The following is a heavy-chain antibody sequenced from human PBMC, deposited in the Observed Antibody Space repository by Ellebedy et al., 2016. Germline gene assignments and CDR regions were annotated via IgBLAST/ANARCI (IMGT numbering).Heavy chain of an antibody. CDR3: ANRAIAVTGTDPPRDYYYGMDV. D-gene: IGHD6-19*01. Sequence: GGSLRLSCVASGFTFSDFAMSWVRQAPGKGLEWVSSISSTATSIYSPDSVKGRLTISRANVKNSPYLNMNSLRTEDTAVYYCANRAIAVTGTDPPRDYYYGMDVWGQGTTVTVSS. CDR1: GFTFSDFA. V-gene: IGHV3-21*01. J-gene: IGHJ6*02. CDR2: ISSTATSI.